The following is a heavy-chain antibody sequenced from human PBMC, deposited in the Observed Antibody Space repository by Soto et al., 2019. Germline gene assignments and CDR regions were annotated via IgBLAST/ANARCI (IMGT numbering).Heavy chain of an antibody. CDR1: GFTFSSYV. D-gene: IGHD4-4*01. J-gene: IGHJ4*02. Sequence: GGSLRLSCAASGFTFSSYVMYWVRQAPGKGLEWVSSLSAGSGTASYADSVKGRFTTSRDNSNNTIFLQMNSLRADDTALYYCAKPPDYSPYIGYFHYWGQGTLVTVSS. CDR3: AKPPDYSPYIGYFHY. V-gene: IGHV3-23*01. CDR2: LSAGSGTA.